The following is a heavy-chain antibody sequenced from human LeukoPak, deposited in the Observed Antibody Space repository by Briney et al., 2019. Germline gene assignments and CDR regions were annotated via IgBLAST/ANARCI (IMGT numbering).Heavy chain of an antibody. J-gene: IGHJ4*02. CDR2: IYYSGST. Sequence: PSETXXXXXTXXGGSISGYXWSWIRQPPGKGLEWIGYIYYSGSTNYNPSLKTRVTISVDTSKNQFSLKLSSVTAADTAVYYCARDARSSSHFDYWGQGTLVTVSS. CDR3: ARDARSSSHFDY. D-gene: IGHD6-6*01. CDR1: GGSISGYX. V-gene: IGHV4-59*01.